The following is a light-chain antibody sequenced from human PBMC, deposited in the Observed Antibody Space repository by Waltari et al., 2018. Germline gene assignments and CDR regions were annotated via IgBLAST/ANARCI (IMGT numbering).Light chain of an antibody. CDR3: QTGGHGTWV. Sequence: QLVMTQSPSASAPLGAPVKHPCTPPLWHRSTVIGWIHQHPEKGPRYVMKVNSDRSHNKGDEIPDRFAGSSSGAERYLTISSLQSEDEADYYCQTGGHGTWVFGGGTKLTVL. J-gene: IGLJ3*02. V-gene: IGLV4-69*01. CDR2: VNSDRSH. CDR1: LWHRSTV.